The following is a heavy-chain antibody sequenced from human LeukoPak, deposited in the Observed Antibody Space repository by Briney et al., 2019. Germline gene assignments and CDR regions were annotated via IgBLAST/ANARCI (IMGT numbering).Heavy chain of an antibody. CDR3: AKDIEAAGLFFDY. D-gene: IGHD6-13*01. CDR2: ISNGGDI. V-gene: IGHV3-11*04. Sequence: GGSLGLSCAASGFTFSDYHMAWIRQAPGKGLQWVSYISNGGDIYYADSVKGRFTISRDNAKNSLCLQMNSLRAEDTALYYCAKDIEAAGLFFDYWGQGTLVTVSS. CDR1: GFTFSDYH. J-gene: IGHJ4*02.